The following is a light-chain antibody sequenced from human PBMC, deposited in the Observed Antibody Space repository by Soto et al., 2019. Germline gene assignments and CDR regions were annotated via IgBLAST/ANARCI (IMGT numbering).Light chain of an antibody. Sequence: DVVMTQSPLSLPVTLGQPASISCRSSQSLVYNDGNTYLSWFQQRPGQSPRRLIYKVSNRDSGVPERFSGSGSDTDFTLTISRVEAEDVGVYYCMQGTHWPRYTFGQGTKLEIK. CDR1: QSLVYNDGNTY. V-gene: IGKV2-30*01. CDR2: KVS. J-gene: IGKJ2*01. CDR3: MQGTHWPRYT.